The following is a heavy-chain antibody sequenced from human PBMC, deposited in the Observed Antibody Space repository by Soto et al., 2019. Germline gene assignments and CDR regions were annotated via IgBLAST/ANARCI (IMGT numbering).Heavy chain of an antibody. V-gene: IGHV4-30-4*01. Sequence: QVQLQESGPGLVKPSQTLSLTCTVSGGSISSGDYYWSWIRQPPGKGLEWIGYNYYSGSTYYNPSLKSRVTISVDPSMIQFSRKLSSVTAADTAVYYCARVGYCSGGSCYGGMDVWGQGTTVTVSS. D-gene: IGHD2-15*01. CDR1: GGSISSGDYY. CDR3: ARVGYCSGGSCYGGMDV. J-gene: IGHJ6*02. CDR2: NYYSGST.